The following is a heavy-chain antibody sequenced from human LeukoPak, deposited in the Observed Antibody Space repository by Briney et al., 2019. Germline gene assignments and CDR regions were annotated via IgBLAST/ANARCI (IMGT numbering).Heavy chain of an antibody. D-gene: IGHD1-1*01. J-gene: IGHJ4*02. CDR2: TYYRSKWYN. CDR3: AREGSEGYLFDY. V-gene: IGHV6-1*01. CDR1: GDSVSSSSAA. Sequence: SQTLSHTCVISGDSVSSSSAAWSWIRQSPSRGLEWLGRTYYRSKWYNDYAVSVKSRITINPDTSKNQFSLQLNSMTPEDTAVYYCAREGSEGYLFDYWGQGTLVTVSS.